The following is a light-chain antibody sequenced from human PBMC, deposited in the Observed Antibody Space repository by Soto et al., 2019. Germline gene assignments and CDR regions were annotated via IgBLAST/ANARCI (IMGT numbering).Light chain of an antibody. CDR1: SSDVGGYNF. CDR2: EVS. CDR3: SSYAGSTYV. V-gene: IGLV2-8*01. J-gene: IGLJ1*01. Sequence: QSVLPQPPSAYGSPGQSVTISCTGTSSDVGGYNFVSWYQHHPGKAPKLMLYEVSKRPSGVPDRFSGSKSGNTASLTVSGLQAEDEADYYCSSYAGSTYVFGTGTKVTVL.